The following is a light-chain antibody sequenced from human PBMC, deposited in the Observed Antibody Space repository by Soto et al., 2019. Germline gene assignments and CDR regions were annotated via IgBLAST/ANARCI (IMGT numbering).Light chain of an antibody. V-gene: IGLV1-40*01. Sequence: QSVLTQPPSVSGAPGQRVTISCTGSSYNIGAGYDVHWYQQLPGTAPKLLIYGNSHRPSGVPDRFSGSKSGTSASLAITGLQAEDEADYYCQSYDSSLSGSVFGGGTKLTVL. CDR2: GNS. CDR3: QSYDSSLSGSV. J-gene: IGLJ3*02. CDR1: SYNIGAGYD.